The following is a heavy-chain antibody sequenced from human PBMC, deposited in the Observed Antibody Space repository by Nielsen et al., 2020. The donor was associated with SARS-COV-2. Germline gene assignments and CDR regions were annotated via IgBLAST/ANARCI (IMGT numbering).Heavy chain of an antibody. D-gene: IGHD5-24*01. Sequence: GESLKISCAASGFTFSSYGMHWVRQAPGKGLEWVAVIWYDGSNKYYADSVKGRFTISRDNSKNTLYLQMDSLRAEDTAVYYCAKSEWGYTWWFDPWGQGTLVTVSS. CDR2: IWYDGSNK. CDR1: GFTFSSYG. CDR3: AKSEWGYTWWFDP. J-gene: IGHJ5*02. V-gene: IGHV3-33*06.